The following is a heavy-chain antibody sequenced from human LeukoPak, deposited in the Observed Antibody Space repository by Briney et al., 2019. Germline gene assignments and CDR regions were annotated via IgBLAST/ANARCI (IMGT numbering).Heavy chain of an antibody. D-gene: IGHD3-10*01. CDR1: GGSFSGYY. V-gene: IGHV4-34*01. CDR3: ARGRITMVRGARYGMDV. J-gene: IGHJ6*04. CDR2: INHSGST. Sequence: SETLSLTCAVYGGSFSGYYWSWIRQPPGKGLEWIGEINHSGSTNYNPSLKSRVTISVDTSKSQFSLKLSSVTAADTAVYYCARGRITMVRGARYGMDVWGKGTTVTVSS.